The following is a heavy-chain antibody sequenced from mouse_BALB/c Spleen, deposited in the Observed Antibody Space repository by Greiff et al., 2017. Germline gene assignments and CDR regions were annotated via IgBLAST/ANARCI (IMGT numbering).Heavy chain of an antibody. CDR3: ARHDTMITTGYAMDY. Sequence: EVQLVESGGDLVKPGGSLKLSCAASGFTFSSYGMSWVRQTPDKRLEWVATISSGGSYTYYPDSVKGRFTISRDNAKNTLYLQMSSLKSEDTAMYYCARHDTMITTGYAMDYWGQGTSVTVSS. CDR1: GFTFSSYG. J-gene: IGHJ4*01. D-gene: IGHD2-4*01. V-gene: IGHV5-6*01. CDR2: ISSGGSYT.